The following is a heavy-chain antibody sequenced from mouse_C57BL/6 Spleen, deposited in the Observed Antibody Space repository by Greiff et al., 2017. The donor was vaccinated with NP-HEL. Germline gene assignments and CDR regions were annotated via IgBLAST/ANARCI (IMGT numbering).Heavy chain of an antibody. CDR1: GYSFTDYN. D-gene: IGHD1-1*01. J-gene: IGHJ4*01. CDR3: ARGTVVDGYAMDY. Sequence: VQLQQSGPELVKPGASVKISCKASGYSFTDYNMNWVKQSTGKSLEWIGVINPNYGTTSYNQKFKGKATLTVDKSSSTDDMQLNSLTSEDSAVDYCARGTVVDGYAMDYWGQGTSVTVSS. V-gene: IGHV1-39*01. CDR2: INPNYGTT.